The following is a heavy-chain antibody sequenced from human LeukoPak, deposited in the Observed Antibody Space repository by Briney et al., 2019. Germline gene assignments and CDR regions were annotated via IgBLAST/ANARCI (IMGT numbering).Heavy chain of an antibody. J-gene: IGHJ4*02. CDR2: IRYDGSNK. D-gene: IGHD5-18*01. V-gene: IGHV3-30*02. CDR3: AKDGDGHSYGLFDY. Sequence: PGGSLRLSCAASGFTFSSYGMHWVRQAPGKGLEWVAFIRYDGSNKYYADSVKGRFTISRDNSKNTLYLQMNSLRAEDTAAYYFAKDGDGHSYGLFDYWGQGTLVTVSS. CDR1: GFTFSSYG.